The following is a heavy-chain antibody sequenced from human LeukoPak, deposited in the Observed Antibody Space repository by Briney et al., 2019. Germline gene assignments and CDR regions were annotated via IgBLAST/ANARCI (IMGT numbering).Heavy chain of an antibody. CDR1: GFTVSSNS. CDR2: LYSGGST. Sequence: GGSLRLSCAASGFTVSSNSMSWVRQAPGKGLEWVSVLYSGGSTYYADSVKGRFTISRDNSKNTLYLQMNSLRAEDTAVYYCARTDYASSGYFDYWGQGTLVTVSS. D-gene: IGHD3-22*01. J-gene: IGHJ4*02. V-gene: IGHV3-66*01. CDR3: ARTDYASSGYFDY.